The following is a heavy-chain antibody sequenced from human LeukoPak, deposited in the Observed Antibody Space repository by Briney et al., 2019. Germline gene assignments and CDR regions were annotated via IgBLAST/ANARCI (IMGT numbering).Heavy chain of an antibody. CDR2: IHTIGTS. CDR1: GAPLSIYY. D-gene: IGHD1-26*01. CDR3: GRLGSYHDF. V-gene: IGHV4-4*09. Sequence: SETLSLTCTVSGAPLSIYYWSWIRQTPEEGLGWMGYIHTIGTSRYYPSLKGRSTLSIDTSRNHLSLKLSSVAAAATAGYFLGRLGSYHDFWGQGALVTVSS. J-gene: IGHJ4*02.